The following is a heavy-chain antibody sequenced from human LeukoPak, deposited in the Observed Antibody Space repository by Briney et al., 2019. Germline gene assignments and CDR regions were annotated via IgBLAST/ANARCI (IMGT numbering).Heavy chain of an antibody. J-gene: IGHJ5*02. CDR3: ARCTSSHSSSWYFDP. V-gene: IGHV4-31*02. Sequence: XXIRQXXXKGLEWIGYIYYSGSTYYNPSLKSRVTISVDTSKNQFSLKLSSVTAADTAVYYCARCTSSHSSSWYFDPWGQGTLVTVSS. CDR2: IYYSGST. D-gene: IGHD6-13*01.